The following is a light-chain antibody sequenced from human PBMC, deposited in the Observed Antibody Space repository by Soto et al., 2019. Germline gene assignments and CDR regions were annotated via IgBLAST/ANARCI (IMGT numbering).Light chain of an antibody. J-gene: IGKJ1*01. CDR3: LQNYRSPWT. Sequence: ALQMTQSPSSLSASVGDRVTITCRASQAIGNDLGWYQQIPGKAPKLLIYAASRLHSGVPSKFSGSGSGSDFTLTISSLKPEDFATYYCLQNYRSPWTFGQGTKVELK. CDR2: AAS. CDR1: QAIGND. V-gene: IGKV1-6*01.